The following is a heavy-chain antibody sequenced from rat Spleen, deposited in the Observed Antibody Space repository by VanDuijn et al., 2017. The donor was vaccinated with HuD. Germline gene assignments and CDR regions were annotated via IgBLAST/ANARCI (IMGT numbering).Heavy chain of an antibody. D-gene: IGHD4-3*01. CDR1: GFTFTNYD. Sequence: EVQLVESGGGLVQPGRSMKLSCAASGFTFTNYDMAWVRQAPTKGLEWVASVSYEGSSTYYGDSVKGRFTISRDNAKSTLYLQMNSLRSEDTATYYCATGGADYWGQGVMVTVSS. CDR3: ATGGADY. J-gene: IGHJ2*01. CDR2: VSYEGSST. V-gene: IGHV5-22*01.